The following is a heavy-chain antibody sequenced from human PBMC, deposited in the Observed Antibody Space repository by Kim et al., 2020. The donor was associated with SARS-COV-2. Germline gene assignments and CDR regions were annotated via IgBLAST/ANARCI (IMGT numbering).Heavy chain of an antibody. CDR2: IIPIFGTA. J-gene: IGHJ6*03. CDR1: GGTFSSYA. CDR3: ARGFYGSGSYYPTYYYYYYMDV. Sequence: SVKVSCKASGGTFSSYAISWVRQAPGQGLEWMGGIIPIFGTANYAQKFQGRVTITADESTSTAYMELSSLRSEDTAVYYCARGFYGSGSYYPTYYYYYYMDVWGKGTTVTVSS. V-gene: IGHV1-69*13. D-gene: IGHD3-10*01.